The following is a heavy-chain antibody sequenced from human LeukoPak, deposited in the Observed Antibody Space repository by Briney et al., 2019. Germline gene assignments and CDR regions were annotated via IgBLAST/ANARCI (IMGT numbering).Heavy chain of an antibody. CDR1: GGSISSGGYY. Sequence: PSETLSLTCTVSGGSISSGGYYWSWIRQHPGKGLEWIGYIYYSGSTYYNPSLKSRVTISVDTSKNQFSLKLSSVTAADTAVYYCAGVTDTAMGAVDYWGQGTLVTVSS. V-gene: IGHV4-31*03. CDR2: IYYSGST. CDR3: AGVTDTAMGAVDY. D-gene: IGHD5-18*01. J-gene: IGHJ4*02.